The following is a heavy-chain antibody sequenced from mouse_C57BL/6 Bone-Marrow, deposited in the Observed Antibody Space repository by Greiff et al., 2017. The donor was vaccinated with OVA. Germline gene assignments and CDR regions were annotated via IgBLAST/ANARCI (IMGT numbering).Heavy chain of an antibody. D-gene: IGHD1-1*01. CDR2: ISSGGDYI. J-gene: IGHJ4*01. CDR3: TREGYYYGSLYAMDY. CDR1: GFTFSSYA. Sequence: EVNVVESGEGLVKPGGSLKLSCAASGFTFSSYAMSWVRQTPEKRLEWVAYISSGGDYIYYADTVKGRFTISRDNARNTLYLQMSSLKSEDTAMYYCTREGYYYGSLYAMDYWGQGTSVTVSS. V-gene: IGHV5-9-1*02.